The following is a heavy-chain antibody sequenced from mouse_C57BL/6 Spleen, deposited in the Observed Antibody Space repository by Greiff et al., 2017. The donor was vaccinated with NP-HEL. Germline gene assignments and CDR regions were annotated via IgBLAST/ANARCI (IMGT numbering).Heavy chain of an antibody. D-gene: IGHD1-2*01. CDR1: GYAFSSYW. J-gene: IGHJ1*03. CDR2: IYPGDGDT. Sequence: VQLQQSGAELVKPGASVKISCKASGYAFSSYWMNWVKQRPGKGLEWIGQIYPGDGDTNYNGKFKGKATLTADKSSSTAYMQLSSLTSEDSAVYFCARALFITTATWYFDVWGTGTTVTVSS. CDR3: ARALFITTATWYFDV. V-gene: IGHV1-80*01.